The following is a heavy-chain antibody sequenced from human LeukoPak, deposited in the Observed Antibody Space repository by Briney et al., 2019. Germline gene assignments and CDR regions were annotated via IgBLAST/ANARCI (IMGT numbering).Heavy chain of an antibody. V-gene: IGHV4-4*02. Sequence: PSETLSLTCAVSGGSISSSHWWSWVRQPPGKGLEWIGEIHQTGSTNYNPSLRSRGSISLDKAKNQFTLNLNSVTAADTAVYYCARLSVAAEYYFDYWGQGTLVTVSS. CDR3: ARLSVAAEYYFDY. CDR1: GGSISSSHW. J-gene: IGHJ4*02. D-gene: IGHD6-6*01. CDR2: IHQTGST.